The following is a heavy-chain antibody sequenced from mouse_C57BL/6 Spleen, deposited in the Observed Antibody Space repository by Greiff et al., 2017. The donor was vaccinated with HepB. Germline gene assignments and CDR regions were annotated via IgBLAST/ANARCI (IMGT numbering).Heavy chain of an antibody. Sequence: EVQGVESGGGLVKPGGSLKLSCAASGFTFSDYGMHWVRQAPEKGLEWVAYISSGSSTIYYADTVKGRFTISRDNAKNTLFLQMTSLRSEDTAMYYCARGRYGYDGAWFAYWGQGTLVTVSA. CDR1: GFTFSDYG. CDR3: ARGRYGYDGAWFAY. J-gene: IGHJ3*01. D-gene: IGHD2-2*01. V-gene: IGHV5-17*01. CDR2: ISSGSSTI.